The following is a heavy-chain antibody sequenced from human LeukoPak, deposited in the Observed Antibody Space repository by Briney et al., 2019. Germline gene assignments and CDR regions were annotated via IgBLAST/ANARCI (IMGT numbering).Heavy chain of an antibody. Sequence: GESLKISCKGSGYIFTRYWIGWVRQLPGKGLEWMGIIYPGDSDTRYRPPFQGQVTISADKSISTAYLQWSSLKASDTAMYYCARQDGNGWYYFDYWGQGTLVSVSS. CDR1: GYIFTRYW. CDR2: IYPGDSDT. D-gene: IGHD6-19*01. CDR3: ARQDGNGWYYFDY. J-gene: IGHJ4*02. V-gene: IGHV5-51*01.